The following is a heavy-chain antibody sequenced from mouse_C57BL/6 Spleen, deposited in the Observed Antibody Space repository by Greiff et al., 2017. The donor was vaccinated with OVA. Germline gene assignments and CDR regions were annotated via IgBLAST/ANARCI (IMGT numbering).Heavy chain of an antibody. D-gene: IGHD2-2*01. CDR3: ARDGYAWFAY. V-gene: IGHV5-17*01. CDR1: GFTFSDYG. Sequence: DVHLVESGGGLVKPGGSLKLSCAASGFTFSDYGMHWVRQAPEKGLEWVAYISSGSSTIYYADTVKGRFTISRDNAKNTLFLQMTSLRSEDTAMYYCARDGYAWFAYWGQGTLVTVSA. J-gene: IGHJ3*01. CDR2: ISSGSSTI.